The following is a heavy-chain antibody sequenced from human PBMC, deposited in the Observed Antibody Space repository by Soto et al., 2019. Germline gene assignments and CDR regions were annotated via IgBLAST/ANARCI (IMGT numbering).Heavy chain of an antibody. J-gene: IGHJ4*02. CDR2: ISWNSGSI. Sequence: EVQLVESGGGLVQPGRSLRLSCAASGFTFDDYAMHWVRQAPGKGLEWVSGISWNSGSIGYVDSVKGRFTISRDNAKNSLYLQMNSLRAEDTALYYCAKVTYYDIFSFDYWGQGTLVTVSS. CDR3: AKVTYYDIFSFDY. CDR1: GFTFDDYA. V-gene: IGHV3-9*01. D-gene: IGHD3-9*01.